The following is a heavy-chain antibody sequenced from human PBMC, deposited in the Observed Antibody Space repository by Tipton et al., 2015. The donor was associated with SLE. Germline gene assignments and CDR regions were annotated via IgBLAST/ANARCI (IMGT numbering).Heavy chain of an antibody. V-gene: IGHV4-34*01. Sequence: TLSLTCAVYGGSFSGYYWSWIRQPPGKGLEWIGEINHNGGTNYNPSLKSRVTISVDTSKNQFSLKLSSVTAADTAVYYCARLWQHLFDYWGQGTLVTVSS. D-gene: IGHD6-13*01. J-gene: IGHJ4*02. CDR2: INHNGGT. CDR1: GGSFSGYY. CDR3: ARLWQHLFDY.